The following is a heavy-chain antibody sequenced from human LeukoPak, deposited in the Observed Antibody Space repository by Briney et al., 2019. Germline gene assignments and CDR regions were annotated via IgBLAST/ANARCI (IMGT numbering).Heavy chain of an antibody. CDR3: ARVTTVAGSDYFDY. D-gene: IGHD6-19*01. CDR1: GGSINGYY. Sequence: SQTLSLTCTVSGGSINGYYWNWIRQPPGKGLEWIGYIYYSGSTNYNPSLKSRVTISVDTSKNHFSLKLSSVTAADTAVYYCARVTTVAGSDYFDYWGQGTPVTVSS. CDR2: IYYSGST. J-gene: IGHJ4*02. V-gene: IGHV4-59*01.